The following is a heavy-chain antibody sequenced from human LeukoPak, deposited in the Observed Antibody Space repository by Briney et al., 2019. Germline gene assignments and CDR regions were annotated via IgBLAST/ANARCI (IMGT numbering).Heavy chain of an antibody. J-gene: IGHJ4*02. D-gene: IGHD2-21*02. CDR3: ARTLYCGSDCYSGHDY. Sequence: SETLSLTCAVYGGSFSGYYWSWIRQPPGKGLEWIGEINHSGSTNYNPSLKSRVTISVDTSKNQFSLKLSSVTAADTAVYYCARTLYCGSDCYSGHDYWGQGTLVTVSS. V-gene: IGHV4-34*01. CDR2: INHSGST. CDR1: GGSFSGYY.